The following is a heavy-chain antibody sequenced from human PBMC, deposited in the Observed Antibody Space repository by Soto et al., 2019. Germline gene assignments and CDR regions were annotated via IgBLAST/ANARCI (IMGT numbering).Heavy chain of an antibody. CDR2: ISYDGSNK. D-gene: IGHD3-22*01. J-gene: IGHJ4*02. CDR1: GFTFSSYG. CDR3: AKTSYDYMEFDY. V-gene: IGHV3-30*18. Sequence: GGSLRLSCAASGFTFSSYGMHWVRQAPGKGLEWVAVISYDGSNKYYADSVKGRFTISRDNSKNTLYLQMNSLRAEDTAVYYCAKTSYDYMEFDYWGQGTLVTVSS.